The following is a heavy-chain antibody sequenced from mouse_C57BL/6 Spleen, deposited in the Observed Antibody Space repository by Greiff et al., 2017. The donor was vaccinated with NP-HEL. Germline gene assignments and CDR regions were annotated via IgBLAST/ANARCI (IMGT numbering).Heavy chain of an antibody. D-gene: IGHD1-1*01. CDR1: GYTFTDYE. V-gene: IGHV1-15*01. CDR2: IDPETGGT. Sequence: VQLQQSGAVLVRPGASVTLSCKASGYTFTDYEMHWVKQTPVHGLEWIGAIDPETGGTAYNQKFTGKAILTADKSSSTAYMELRSLTSEDSAVYYCTSNYGSSYGFAYWGQGTLVTVSA. CDR3: TSNYGSSYGFAY. J-gene: IGHJ3*01.